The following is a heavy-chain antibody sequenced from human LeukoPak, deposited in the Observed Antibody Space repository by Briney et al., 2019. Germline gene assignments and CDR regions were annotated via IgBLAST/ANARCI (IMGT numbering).Heavy chain of an antibody. J-gene: IGHJ3*02. Sequence: GRSLRLSCAASGFTFSDYAMSWVRQGPGKGLEWVSGISGSGDSTYYADNVKGRFTISRDNAKNTLYLQMNGLRAEDTAVYYCARETAPAGPDPFDIWGQGTMVTVSS. D-gene: IGHD6-19*01. CDR1: GFTFSDYA. CDR3: ARETAPAGPDPFDI. V-gene: IGHV3-23*01. CDR2: ISGSGDST.